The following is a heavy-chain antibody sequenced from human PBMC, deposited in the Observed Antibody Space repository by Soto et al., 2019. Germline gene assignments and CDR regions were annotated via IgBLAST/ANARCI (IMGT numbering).Heavy chain of an antibody. Sequence: PXGSLRLSVAASGFTFSSYAMHWVRQAPGKGLEWVAVISYDGSNKYYADSVKGRFTISRDNSKNTLYLQMNSLRAEDTAVYYCASYAAVAGTGLGYWGQGTLVTVSS. CDR3: ASYAAVAGTGLGY. J-gene: IGHJ4*02. V-gene: IGHV3-30-3*01. D-gene: IGHD6-19*01. CDR2: ISYDGSNK. CDR1: GFTFSSYA.